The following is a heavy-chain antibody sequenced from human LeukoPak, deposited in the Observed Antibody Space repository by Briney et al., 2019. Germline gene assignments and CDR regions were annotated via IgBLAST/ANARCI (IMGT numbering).Heavy chain of an antibody. D-gene: IGHD5-18*01. V-gene: IGHV3-21*01. CDR1: GFTFSSYS. J-gene: IGHJ4*02. CDR2: ISSSSSYI. CDR3: AREGIYSYESYYFDY. Sequence: GGSLRLSCAASGFTFSSYSMNWVRQAPGKGLEWVSSISSSSSYIYYADSVKGRFTISRDNAKNSLYLQMNSLRPEDTAVYYCAREGIYSYESYYFDYWGQGTLVTVSS.